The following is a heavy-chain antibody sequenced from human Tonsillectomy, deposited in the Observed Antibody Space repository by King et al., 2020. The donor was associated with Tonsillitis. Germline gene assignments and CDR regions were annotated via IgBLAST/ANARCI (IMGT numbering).Heavy chain of an antibody. Sequence: VQLVESGGGLVKPGGSLRLSCAASGFTFSNAWMSWVRQAPGKGLEWVGRIETKTDGGTTDYAAPVKGRFTISRDDSKNTLYLRMNSLKTEDTAVYYCTTDSQDYYDSSGYYYYYYMDVWGKGTTVTVSS. CDR3: TTDSQDYYDSSGYYYYYYMDV. CDR1: GFTFSNAW. V-gene: IGHV3-15*04. D-gene: IGHD3-22*01. CDR2: IETKTDGGTT. J-gene: IGHJ6*03.